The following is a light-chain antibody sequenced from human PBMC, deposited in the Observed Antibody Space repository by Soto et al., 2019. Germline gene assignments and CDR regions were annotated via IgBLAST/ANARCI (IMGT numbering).Light chain of an antibody. J-gene: IGKJ1*01. CDR2: GAS. Sequence: EIVLTQSPGTLPVSPGERATLSCRASQSINSNYLAWYQQKPGQAPRLLIYGASNRAAGIPDRFSGSGSGAEFTLTINRLEPEDFAVYYCQQYGNSPRWTFGQGTKVDFK. CDR3: QQYGNSPRWT. V-gene: IGKV3-20*01. CDR1: QSINSNY.